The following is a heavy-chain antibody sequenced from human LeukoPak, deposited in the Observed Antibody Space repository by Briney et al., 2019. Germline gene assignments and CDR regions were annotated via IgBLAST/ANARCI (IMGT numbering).Heavy chain of an antibody. Sequence: GGSLRLSCAASGFTFSSYSMNWVRQAPGKGLEWVSYISSSSSTIYYADSVKGRFIISRDNAKNSLYLQMNSLRAEDTAVYYCARDLAWGGYWGQGTLVTVSS. CDR3: ARDLAWGGY. J-gene: IGHJ4*02. D-gene: IGHD7-27*01. CDR2: ISSSSSTI. V-gene: IGHV3-48*04. CDR1: GFTFSSYS.